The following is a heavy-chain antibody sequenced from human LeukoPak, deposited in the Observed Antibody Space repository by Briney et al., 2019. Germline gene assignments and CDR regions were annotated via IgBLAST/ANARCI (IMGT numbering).Heavy chain of an antibody. D-gene: IGHD3-22*01. CDR1: GYTFTSYG. V-gene: IGHV1-8*02. Sequence: ASVKVSCKASGYTFTSYGINWVRQATGQGLEWMGWMNPHNGNTGYAQKFQGTVTMTRDTSISTAYMELSSLRSEDTAVYYCVRVVIDSSGSYYSFFDYWGQGTLVTVSS. CDR2: MNPHNGNT. J-gene: IGHJ4*02. CDR3: VRVVIDSSGSYYSFFDY.